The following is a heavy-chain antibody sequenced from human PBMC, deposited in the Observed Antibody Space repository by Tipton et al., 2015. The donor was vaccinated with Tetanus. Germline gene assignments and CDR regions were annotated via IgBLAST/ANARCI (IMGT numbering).Heavy chain of an antibody. CDR3: ARAEAIFGVVIRFGWFDP. J-gene: IGHJ5*02. D-gene: IGHD3-3*01. Sequence: TLSLTCAVYGGSFSGYYWSWIRQPLGKGLEWIGEINHSGSTNYNPSLKSRVTISVDTSKNQFSLRLSSVTAADTAVYYCARAEAIFGVVIRFGWFDPWGQGTLVTVSS. CDR1: GGSFSGYY. V-gene: IGHV4-34*01. CDR2: INHSGST.